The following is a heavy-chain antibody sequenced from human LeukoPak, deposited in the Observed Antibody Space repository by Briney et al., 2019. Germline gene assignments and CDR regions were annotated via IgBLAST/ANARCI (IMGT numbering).Heavy chain of an antibody. V-gene: IGHV1-46*01. CDR3: ASMTTVGVSFYYMDV. CDR2: INPSGGST. Sequence: GASVKVSCKTSGYTFTIYNLHWVRQAPGQGLEWMGIINPSGGSTVHAQKFQGRITMTRDTSTSTVYMELSSLRSEDTAVYYCASMTTVGVSFYYMDVWGKGTTVTVSS. D-gene: IGHD4-23*01. J-gene: IGHJ6*03. CDR1: GYTFTIYN.